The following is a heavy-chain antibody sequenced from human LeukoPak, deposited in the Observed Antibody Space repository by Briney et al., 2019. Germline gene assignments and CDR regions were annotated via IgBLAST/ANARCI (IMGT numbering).Heavy chain of an antibody. D-gene: IGHD3-22*01. J-gene: IGHJ4*02. CDR2: IKQDGSEK. CDR1: GFTFSISS. CDR3: AREEYHYDSSLDH. V-gene: IGHV3-7*01. Sequence: GGSLRLSCAASGFTFSISSMNWFRQAPGKGLEWVASIKQDGSEKYYVDSVKGRFTISRDNAKNSLSLQMNSLRAEDTAVYYCAREEYHYDSSLDHWGQGTLVTVSS.